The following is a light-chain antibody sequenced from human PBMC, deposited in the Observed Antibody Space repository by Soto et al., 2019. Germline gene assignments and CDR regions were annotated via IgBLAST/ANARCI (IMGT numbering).Light chain of an antibody. CDR2: GAS. CDR1: QPISSW. CDR3: QQYNGWPT. J-gene: IGKJ1*01. Sequence: MTQSPSSVSASVGDRVTITCRASQPISSWLAWYQQKPGQAPSLLIYGASTRATGVPARFSGSGSGTEFTLTISSLMSDDSAVYYCQQYNGWPTFGQGTKVDIK. V-gene: IGKV3-15*01.